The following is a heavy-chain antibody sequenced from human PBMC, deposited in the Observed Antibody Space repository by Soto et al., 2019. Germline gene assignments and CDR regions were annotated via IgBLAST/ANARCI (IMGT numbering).Heavy chain of an antibody. J-gene: IGHJ4*02. Sequence: GGSLRLSCVASGFTFSTYDMNWVRQAPGKGLEWVSSINRASIYIYYADSVRGRFAISRDNAKNSLYLQMDSLRVEDTAVYYCARRTVTTYHYFDYWGQGTLVTVSS. D-gene: IGHD4-17*01. CDR1: GFTFSTYD. V-gene: IGHV3-21*01. CDR2: INRASIYI. CDR3: ARRTVTTYHYFDY.